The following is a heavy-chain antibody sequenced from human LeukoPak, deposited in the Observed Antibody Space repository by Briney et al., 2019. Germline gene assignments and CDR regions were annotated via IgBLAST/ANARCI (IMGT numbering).Heavy chain of an antibody. CDR1: GGTFSSYA. Sequence: SVKVSCKASGGTFSSYAISWVRQAPGQGLEWMGGIIPIFGTANYAQKFQGRVTITTDESTSTAYMELSSLRSEDTAVYYCAMTKSSYYDFWSGYYQYYYYYYMDVWGKGTTVTVSS. CDR3: AMTKSSYYDFWSGYYQYYYYYYMDV. CDR2: IIPIFGTA. V-gene: IGHV1-69*05. D-gene: IGHD3-3*01. J-gene: IGHJ6*03.